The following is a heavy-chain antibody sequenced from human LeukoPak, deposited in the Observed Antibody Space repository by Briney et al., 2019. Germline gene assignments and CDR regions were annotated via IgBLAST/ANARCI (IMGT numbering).Heavy chain of an antibody. J-gene: IGHJ6*02. CDR1: GGSISSSSYY. CDR2: IYYSGIT. D-gene: IGHD3-10*01. V-gene: IGHV4-39*07. Sequence: SETLSLTCTVSGGSISSSSYYWGWLRQSPGKGLEWIGSIYYSGITYYNPSLKSRVTISVDTSKNQFSVKMSSVTAADTAVYYCARSYLVRALPYYYYYGMDVWGQGTTVTVSS. CDR3: ARSYLVRALPYYYYYGMDV.